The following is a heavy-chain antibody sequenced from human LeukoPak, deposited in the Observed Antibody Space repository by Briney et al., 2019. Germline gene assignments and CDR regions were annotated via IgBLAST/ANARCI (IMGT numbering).Heavy chain of an antibody. CDR3: ARTVTAEYCFDY. D-gene: IGHD2-21*02. CDR2: IYYNGST. Sequence: SETLSLTCTVSGGSISSGGYYWSWIRQHPGKGLEWIGYIYYNGSTYYNPSLKSRVTISVDTSKNQFSLKLSSVTAADTAVYYCARTVTAEYCFDYWGQGTLVTVSS. J-gene: IGHJ4*02. CDR1: GGSISSGGYY. V-gene: IGHV4-31*03.